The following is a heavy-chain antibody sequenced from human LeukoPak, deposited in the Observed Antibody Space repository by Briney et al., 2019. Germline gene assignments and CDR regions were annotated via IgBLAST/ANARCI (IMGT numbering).Heavy chain of an antibody. CDR3: ARGYCSGGSCYPFDY. Sequence: PSETLSLTCTVSGDSFSSGAYYWSWIRQHPEKGLEWIGNIYYSGTTYYNPSLKSRLSISIDTSKNQLSLKVGSVTAADTAVYYCARGYCSGGSCYPFDYWGQGTLVTVSS. J-gene: IGHJ4*02. CDR1: GDSFSSGAYY. V-gene: IGHV4-31*03. D-gene: IGHD2-15*01. CDR2: IYYSGTT.